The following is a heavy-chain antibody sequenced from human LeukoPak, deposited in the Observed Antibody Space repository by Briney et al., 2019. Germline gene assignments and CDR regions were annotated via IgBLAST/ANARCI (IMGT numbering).Heavy chain of an antibody. CDR1: GFTFSNYW. J-gene: IGHJ4*02. CDR2: INRDGRST. Sequence: GESLKISCAASGFTFSNYWMHWVRQAPGKGLVWVSRINRDGRSTNYADSVKGRFTISRDNAKNTVFLQMNSLRAEDTAVYYCALPLRDGDFYFDYWGQGTLVTVSS. D-gene: IGHD4-17*01. CDR3: ALPLRDGDFYFDY. V-gene: IGHV3-74*01.